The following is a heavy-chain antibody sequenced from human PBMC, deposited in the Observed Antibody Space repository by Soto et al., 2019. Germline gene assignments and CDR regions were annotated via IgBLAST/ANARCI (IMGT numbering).Heavy chain of an antibody. V-gene: IGHV1-69*06. Sequence: RASVKVSCKASGGTFSSYAISWVRQAPGQGLEWMGGIIPIFGTANYAQKFQGRVTITADKSTSTAYMELSSLRSEDTAVYYCARGRVRYDYVWGSYRFDYWGQGTLVTVSS. J-gene: IGHJ4*02. CDR2: IIPIFGTA. CDR1: GGTFSSYA. CDR3: ARGRVRYDYVWGSYRFDY. D-gene: IGHD3-16*02.